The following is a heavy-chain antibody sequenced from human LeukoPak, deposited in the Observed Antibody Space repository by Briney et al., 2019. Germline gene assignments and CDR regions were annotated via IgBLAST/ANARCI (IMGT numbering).Heavy chain of an antibody. D-gene: IGHD4-11*01. Sequence: SVKVSCKASGGTFISYAISWVRQAPGQGLEWRGGIIPIIGTANYAQKFQGRVTITTDESTSTAYMELSSLRSEATAVYYCARGSAVTEFFDYWGQGTLVTVSS. J-gene: IGHJ4*02. CDR1: GGTFISYA. CDR3: ARGSAVTEFFDY. CDR2: IIPIIGTA. V-gene: IGHV1-69*05.